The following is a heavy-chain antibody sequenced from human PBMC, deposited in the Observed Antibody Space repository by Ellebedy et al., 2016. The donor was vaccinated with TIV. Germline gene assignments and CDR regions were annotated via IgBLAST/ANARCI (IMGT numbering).Heavy chain of an antibody. CDR2: ISSGSNYR. CDR1: GGSFRGYY. D-gene: IGHD6-13*01. CDR3: AREMRAAARGFGMDV. J-gene: IGHJ6*02. Sequence: LSLTCAVYGGSFRGYYWSWIRQAPGKGLEWVSYISSGSNYRNYADYVKGRFTISRDNVKNTLYLQMDSLRAEEMGVYYCAREMRAAARGFGMDVWGQGTTVTVSS. V-gene: IGHV3-11*06.